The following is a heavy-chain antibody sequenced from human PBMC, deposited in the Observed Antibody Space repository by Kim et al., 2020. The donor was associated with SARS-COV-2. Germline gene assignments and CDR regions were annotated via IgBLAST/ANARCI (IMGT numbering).Heavy chain of an antibody. CDR1: GFTFSSYA. V-gene: IGHV3-23*01. CDR2: ISGSGGST. D-gene: IGHD5-18*01. Sequence: GGSLRLSCAASGFTFSSYAMSWVRQAPGKGLEWVAAISGSGGSTYYADSVKGRFTISRDNSKNTLYLQMNSLRAEDTAVYYCAKDLGNVDTASTFDYWGQGTLVTVSS. CDR3: AKDLGNVDTASTFDY. J-gene: IGHJ4*02.